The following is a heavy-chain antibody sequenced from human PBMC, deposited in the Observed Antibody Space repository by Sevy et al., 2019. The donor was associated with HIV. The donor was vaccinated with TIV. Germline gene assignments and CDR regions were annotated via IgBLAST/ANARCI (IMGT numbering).Heavy chain of an antibody. V-gene: IGHV3-30*04. Sequence: GGSLRLSCAASGFTFSSYAMHWVRQAPGKGLEWVAVISYDGRNKYYADSVKGGFNISRDNSKNTLYLHMNSLRAQDTAVYYCARALEGWVYDRAHDAFDIWGQGTMVTVSS. CDR2: ISYDGRNK. D-gene: IGHD2-8*01. CDR1: GFTFSSYA. CDR3: ARALEGWVYDRAHDAFDI. J-gene: IGHJ3*02.